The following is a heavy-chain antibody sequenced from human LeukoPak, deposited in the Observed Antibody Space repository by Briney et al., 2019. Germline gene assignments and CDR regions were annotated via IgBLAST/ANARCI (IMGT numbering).Heavy chain of an antibody. D-gene: IGHD2-2*01. CDR1: GYTFTSYY. CDR3: ARDLRRAPATPTLYYYYGMDV. Sequence: ASVKVSCKASGYTFTSYYMHWVRQAPGQGLEWMGIINPSGGSTSYAQKFQGRVTMTRDTSTSTVYMELSSLRSEDTAVYYCARDLRRAPATPTLYYYYGMDVWGQGTTVTVSS. CDR2: INPSGGST. J-gene: IGHJ6*02. V-gene: IGHV1-46*01.